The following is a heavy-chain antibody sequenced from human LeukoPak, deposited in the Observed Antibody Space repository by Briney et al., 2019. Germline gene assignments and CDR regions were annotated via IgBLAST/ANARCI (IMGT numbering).Heavy chain of an antibody. V-gene: IGHV4-39*01. CDR1: GGSIRSNNYY. J-gene: IGHJ4*02. D-gene: IGHD1-26*01. Sequence: SETLSLPCTVSGGSIRSNNYYWGWIRQPPGKGLEWIGGIYYSGSTYYNPSLKRRVTISVDTSKNQFSLKLSSVTAADTAVYYCAVGATHFDYWGQGTLVTVSS. CDR2: IYYSGST. CDR3: AVGATHFDY.